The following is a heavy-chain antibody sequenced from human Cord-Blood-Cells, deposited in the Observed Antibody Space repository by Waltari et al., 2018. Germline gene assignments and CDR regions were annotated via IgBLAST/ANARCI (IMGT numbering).Heavy chain of an antibody. CDR2: IYPRHSDT. D-gene: IGHD3-10*01. CDR1: GYSFTSYC. V-gene: IGHV5-51*01. J-gene: IGHJ4*02. CDR3: ARLARGSGSYYFDY. Sequence: EVQLVQSGAEVKKPGESLKISCKGSGYSFTSYCIGWVRQMPGKGLEWMGIIYPRHSDTRYSPSVQGQVTISAGKSISTAYLQWRSLKASDTAMYYCARLARGSGSYYFDYWGQGTLVTVSS.